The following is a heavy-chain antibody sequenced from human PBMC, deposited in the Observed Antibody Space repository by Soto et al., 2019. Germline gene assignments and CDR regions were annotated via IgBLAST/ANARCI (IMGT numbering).Heavy chain of an antibody. CDR3: ARDTARISVAFDI. CDR2: ISYDGSNK. Sequence: GSLRLSCAASGFTFSSYAMHWVRQAPGKGLEWVAVISYDGSNKYYAGSVKGRFTISRDNSKNTLYLQMNSLRAEDTAVYYCARDTARISVAFDIWGQGTMVTVSS. CDR1: GFTFSSYA. D-gene: IGHD5-18*01. V-gene: IGHV3-30-3*01. J-gene: IGHJ3*02.